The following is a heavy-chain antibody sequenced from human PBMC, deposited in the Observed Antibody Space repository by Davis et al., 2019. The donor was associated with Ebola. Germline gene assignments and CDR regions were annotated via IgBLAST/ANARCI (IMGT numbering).Heavy chain of an antibody. Sequence: HTAGSLSLSCAASGFTFSSYCMHWVRHAPGKGLVWVSRINSDGSSTSYADSVKGRFTISRDNSKNTLYLQMNSLRVEDTAVYYCARDLEKPASGTGRAFDYWGQGTLVTVSS. V-gene: IGHV3-74*01. D-gene: IGHD2-2*01. CDR1: GFTFSSYC. J-gene: IGHJ4*02. CDR2: INSDGSST. CDR3: ARDLEKPASGTGRAFDY.